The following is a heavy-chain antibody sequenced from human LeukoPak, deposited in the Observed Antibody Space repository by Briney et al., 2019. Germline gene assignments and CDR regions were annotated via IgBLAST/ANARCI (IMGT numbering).Heavy chain of an antibody. J-gene: IGHJ3*02. D-gene: IGHD3-22*01. CDR3: AKKWSGDYDTSGINDAFDI. Sequence: PGGSLRLSCAASGFTFSSYGMHWVRQAPGKGLERVAVISYDGSNKYYADSVKGRFTISRDNSKNTLYLQINSLRAEDTALYYCAKKWSGDYDTSGINDAFDIWGQGTMVTVSS. CDR2: ISYDGSNK. V-gene: IGHV3-30*18. CDR1: GFTFSSYG.